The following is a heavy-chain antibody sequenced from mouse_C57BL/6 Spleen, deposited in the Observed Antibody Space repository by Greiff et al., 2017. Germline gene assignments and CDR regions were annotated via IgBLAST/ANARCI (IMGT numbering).Heavy chain of an antibody. CDR2: IYPGDGDT. CDR1: GYAFSSSW. V-gene: IGHV1-82*01. CDR3: AMIYDEDYYAMDY. J-gene: IGHJ4*01. D-gene: IGHD2-12*01. Sequence: QVQLKESGPELVKPGASVKISCKASGYAFSSSWLNWVKQRPGKGLEWIGRIYPGDGDTNYNGKFKGKATLTADKSSSTAYMQLSSLTSEDSAVYFCAMIYDEDYYAMDYWGQGTSVTVSS.